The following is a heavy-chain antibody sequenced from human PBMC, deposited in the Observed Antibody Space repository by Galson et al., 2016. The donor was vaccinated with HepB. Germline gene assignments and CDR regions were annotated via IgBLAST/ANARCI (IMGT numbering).Heavy chain of an antibody. V-gene: IGHV3-7*03. CDR3: ANDARPTTGSNSEFDP. CDR1: GFMFSDYS. CDR2: INQDGSEE. J-gene: IGHJ5*02. D-gene: IGHD1-26*01. Sequence: SLRLSCAVSGFMFSDYSMSWVRQAPGKGLEWVANINQDGSEESYVDSVKGRFTISRDHTKNSLSLQMNSLRADDTAVYYCANDARPTTGSNSEFDPWGQGTLVTVSS.